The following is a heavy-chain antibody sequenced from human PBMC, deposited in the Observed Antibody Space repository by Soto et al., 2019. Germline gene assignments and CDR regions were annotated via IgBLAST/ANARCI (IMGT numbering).Heavy chain of an antibody. CDR3: VRDSGAKLSSS. CDR2: IVPIYRTA. J-gene: IGHJ4*02. V-gene: IGHV1-69*13. D-gene: IGHD6-13*01. CDR1: GGTFSSYR. Sequence: SVKVSCKASGGTFSSYRINWVRQAPGQGLEWVGGIVPIYRTADYAQKFQGRVTNTADESARTSYMELRSLKSQDTAVYYCVRDSGAKLSSSWGQGTLVTVSS.